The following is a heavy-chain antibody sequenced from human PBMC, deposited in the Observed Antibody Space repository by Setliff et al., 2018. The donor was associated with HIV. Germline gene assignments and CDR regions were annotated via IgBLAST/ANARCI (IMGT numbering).Heavy chain of an antibody. CDR1: GYSISNGGFY. CDR2: IYYSGGT. Sequence: LSLTCAVSGYSISNGGFYWSWIRHHPGKGLEWIGYIYYSGGTYYSPSLKSRVSMSIDTFKNQFSLNLTSVTAADTAVYYCARGIYRPWGGYSAFATDAFETWGQGTLVTVSS. CDR3: ARGIYRPWGGYSAFATDAFET. J-gene: IGHJ3*02. V-gene: IGHV4-31*11. D-gene: IGHD5-12*01.